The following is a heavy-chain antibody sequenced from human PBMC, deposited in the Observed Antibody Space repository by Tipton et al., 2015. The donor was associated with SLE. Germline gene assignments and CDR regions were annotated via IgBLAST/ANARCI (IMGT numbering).Heavy chain of an antibody. CDR1: RGSFPGYY. CDR2: INHSGNT. CDR3: ARERRDYGGNPFPYYFDY. V-gene: IGHV4-34*01. D-gene: IGHD4-23*01. J-gene: IGHJ4*02. Sequence: TLPLTCAVSRGSFPGYYWSWIRQSPGKGLEWIAEINHSGNTNYNASLKSRVTISVDTSKNQVSLSLSSVTAADTAVYYCARERRDYGGNPFPYYFDYWGQGTLVTVSS.